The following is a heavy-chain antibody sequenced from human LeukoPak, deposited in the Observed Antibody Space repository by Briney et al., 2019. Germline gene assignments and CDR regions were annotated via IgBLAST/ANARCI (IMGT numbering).Heavy chain of an antibody. Sequence: GGSLRLSCAASGFTFSSYAMSWVRQAPGKGLEWVSAISGSGGSTYYADSVKGRFTISRDNTKNSLYLQMNSLRAEDAAVYYCASVLWFGGIFFDYWGQGTLVTVSS. CDR3: ASVLWFGGIFFDY. CDR2: ISGSGGST. D-gene: IGHD3-10*01. V-gene: IGHV3-23*01. CDR1: GFTFSSYA. J-gene: IGHJ4*02.